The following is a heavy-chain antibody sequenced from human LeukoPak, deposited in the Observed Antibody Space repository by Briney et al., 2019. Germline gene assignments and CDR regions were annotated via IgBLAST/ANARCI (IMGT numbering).Heavy chain of an antibody. J-gene: IGHJ4*02. Sequence: GGSLRLSCAASGLTFSSYWMSWVRQAPGKGLEWVANIKQDGSEKYYVDSVKGRFTISRDNAKNSLYLQMNSLRAEDTAVYYCASRGNWNYLGDYWGQGTLVTVSS. CDR2: IKQDGSEK. D-gene: IGHD1-7*01. CDR1: GLTFSSYW. V-gene: IGHV3-7*01. CDR3: ASRGNWNYLGDY.